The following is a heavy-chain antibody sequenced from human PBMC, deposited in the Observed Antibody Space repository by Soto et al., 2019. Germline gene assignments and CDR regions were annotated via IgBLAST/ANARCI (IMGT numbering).Heavy chain of an antibody. CDR1: GASISSGDYY. CDR2: IYNSGNT. J-gene: IGHJ4*02. D-gene: IGHD3-10*01. CDR3: ARGDFTMFRGAASH. Sequence: QVQLQESGPGLVKPSQTLSLTCTVSGASISSGDYYWSWIRQPPGKGLEWIGYIYNSGNTYYTPSLESRGTIPRDTSKNPFSLNLSSVTAADTAVYFCARGDFTMFRGAASHWGQGTLVTVSS. V-gene: IGHV4-30-4*01.